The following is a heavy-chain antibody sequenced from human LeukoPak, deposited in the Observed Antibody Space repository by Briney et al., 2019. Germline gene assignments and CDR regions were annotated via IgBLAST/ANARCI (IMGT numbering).Heavy chain of an antibody. CDR3: ARFNSGSYQHYFDY. CDR1: GFTVSGDY. CDR2: IYYSGST. Sequence: PGGSLRLSCAASGFTVSGDYMSWVRQPPGKGLECIGSIYYSGSTYYNPSLKSRVTISIDTSKNQFSLKLSSVTAADTAVYYCARFNSGSYQHYFDYWGQGTLVTVSS. D-gene: IGHD1-26*01. J-gene: IGHJ4*02. V-gene: IGHV4-38-2*01.